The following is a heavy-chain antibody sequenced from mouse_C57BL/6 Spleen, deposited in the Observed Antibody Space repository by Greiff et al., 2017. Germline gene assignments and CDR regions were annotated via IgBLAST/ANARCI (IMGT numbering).Heavy chain of an antibody. CDR1: GYTFTDYY. J-gene: IGHJ2*01. V-gene: IGHV1-26*01. D-gene: IGHD2-14*01. Sequence: EVQLQQSGPELVKPGASVKISCKASGYTFTDYYMNWVKQSHGKSLEWIGDINPNNGGTSYNQKFKGKATLTVDKSSSTAYMELRSLTSEDSAVYYCARRYGESEGYFDYWGQGTTLTVSS. CDR3: ARRYGESEGYFDY. CDR2: INPNNGGT.